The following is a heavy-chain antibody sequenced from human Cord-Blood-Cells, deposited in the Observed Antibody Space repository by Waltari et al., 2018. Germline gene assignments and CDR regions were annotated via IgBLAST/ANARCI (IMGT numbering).Heavy chain of an antibody. V-gene: IGHV1-69-2*01. CDR3: ATGGGGNWFDP. J-gene: IGHJ5*02. CDR1: GYTFTDYS. CDR2: FDPKDGKT. Sequence: EVQLVQSGAEVKKPGATVKISCKVSGYTFTDYSMHWVQQAPEKGVEWMGIFDPKDGKTIYEKKFQGRVTITADTSTDTAYRGLSSLSAEDTAVYYCATGGGGNWFDPWGQGTLVTVSS. D-gene: IGHD3-10*01.